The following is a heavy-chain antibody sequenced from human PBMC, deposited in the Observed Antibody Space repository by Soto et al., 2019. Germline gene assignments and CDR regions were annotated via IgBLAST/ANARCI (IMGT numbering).Heavy chain of an antibody. Sequence: QVQLVESGGGVVQPGRSLRLSCAASGFTFTTCGMHWVRQAPGKGLEWVALISHDGSNKYYAESVKGRFTISRDNSKNTLNLQMNSLRAEDTAVYYCASNYYDFWSGYYDYYYLDVWGKGTTLTVSS. V-gene: IGHV3-30*03. CDR3: ASNYYDFWSGYYDYYYLDV. J-gene: IGHJ6*03. D-gene: IGHD3-3*01. CDR2: ISHDGSNK. CDR1: GFTFTTCG.